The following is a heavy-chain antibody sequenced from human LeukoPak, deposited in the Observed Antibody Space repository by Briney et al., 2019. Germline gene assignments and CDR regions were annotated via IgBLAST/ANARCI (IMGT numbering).Heavy chain of an antibody. CDR2: IYYSGST. V-gene: IGHV4-59*01. CDR3: AREPDYDSSGSDAFDI. CDR1: GGSISSYY. D-gene: IGHD3-22*01. Sequence: PPETLSLTCTVSGGSISSYYWSWIRQPPGKGLEWIGYIYYSGSTNYNPSLKSRVTISVDTSKNQFSLKLSSVTAADTAVYYCAREPDYDSSGSDAFDIWGQGTMVTVSS. J-gene: IGHJ3*02.